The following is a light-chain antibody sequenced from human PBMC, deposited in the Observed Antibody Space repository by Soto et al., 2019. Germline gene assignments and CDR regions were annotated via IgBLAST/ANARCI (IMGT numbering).Light chain of an antibody. CDR2: LNSDGSH. Sequence: QPVLTQSPSASASLGASVKLTCTLSSDYSTYAIAWPQQQPEKGPRYLMKLNSDGSHTKGDGIPDRFSGSSSGAERYLTISSLQSEDEADYYCQTWGTGIRVFGGGTKLTVL. J-gene: IGLJ3*02. CDR3: QTWGTGIRV. V-gene: IGLV4-69*02. CDR1: SDYSTYA.